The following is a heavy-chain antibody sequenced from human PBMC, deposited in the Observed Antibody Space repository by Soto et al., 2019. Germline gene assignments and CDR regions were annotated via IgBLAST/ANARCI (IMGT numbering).Heavy chain of an antibody. CDR2: INHSGST. CDR1: GGSFSGYY. J-gene: IGHJ4*02. CDR3: ARGKLSDYVWGSYRYHFDY. Sequence: PSETLSLTCAVYGGSFSGYYWGWIRQPPGKGLEWIGEINHSGSTNYNPSLKSRVTISVDTSKNQFSLKLSSVTAADTAVYYCARGKLSDYVWGSYRYHFDYWGQGTVVTVSS. V-gene: IGHV4-34*01. D-gene: IGHD3-16*02.